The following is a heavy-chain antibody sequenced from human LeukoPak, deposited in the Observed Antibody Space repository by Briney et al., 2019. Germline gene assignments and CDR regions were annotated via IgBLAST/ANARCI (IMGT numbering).Heavy chain of an antibody. CDR2: ISGSGGGT. V-gene: IGHV3-23*01. J-gene: IGHJ5*02. D-gene: IGHD5-18*01. Sequence: PGGSLRLSCAASGFTFSSYAMSWVRQAPGKGLEWVSAISGSGGGTYFADSVKGRFTISRDNSKNTLYLQMNSLRAEDTAVYYCAKESDLGAYSYEWNWFDPWGQGTLSPSPQ. CDR1: GFTFSSYA. CDR3: AKESDLGAYSYEWNWFDP.